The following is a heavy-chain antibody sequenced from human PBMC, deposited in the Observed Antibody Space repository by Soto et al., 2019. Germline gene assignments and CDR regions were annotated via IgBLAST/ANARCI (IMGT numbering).Heavy chain of an antibody. J-gene: IGHJ3*02. CDR1: GFTFSSYS. Sequence: GGSLRLSCAASGFTFSSYSMNWVRQAPGKGLEWVSYISISSSYIYYADSVKGRFTISRDNAKNSLYLQMNSLRAEDTAVYYCARDLNYYGGNSGNDAFDIWGQGTMVNVSS. D-gene: IGHD4-17*01. CDR2: ISISSSYI. V-gene: IGHV3-21*01. CDR3: ARDLNYYGGNSGNDAFDI.